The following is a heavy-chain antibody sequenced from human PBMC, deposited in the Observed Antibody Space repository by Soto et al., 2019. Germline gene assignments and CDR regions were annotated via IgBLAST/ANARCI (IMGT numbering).Heavy chain of an antibody. CDR1: RFTFSSNA. Sequence: PGGSLRLSCAASRFTFSSNAMSWVRQAPGKGLEWVSGISGSGGNTYYADSVKGRFSISRDNSKNTLYLQMNSLRGEDTAIYYCARLTTKASHWFDPWGQGTLVTVSS. J-gene: IGHJ5*02. V-gene: IGHV3-23*01. D-gene: IGHD4-17*01. CDR2: ISGSGGNT. CDR3: ARLTTKASHWFDP.